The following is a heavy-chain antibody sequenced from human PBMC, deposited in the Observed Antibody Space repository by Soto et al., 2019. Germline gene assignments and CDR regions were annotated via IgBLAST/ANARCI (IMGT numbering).Heavy chain of an antibody. CDR3: ARDLWGYCGAACYPLDV. V-gene: IGHV4-59*01. CDR2: MYNTGST. CDR1: GGSISSYY. Sequence: QVRLQESGPGLVKPSETLSPTCTVSGGSISSYYWSWIRQPPGKGLEWIGYMYNTGSTIYNPSLKSRVTLSVDTSKNQFSLKLNSVTAADTAVYYCARDLWGYCGAACYPLDVWGQGTTVTVSS. J-gene: IGHJ6*02. D-gene: IGHD2-21*02.